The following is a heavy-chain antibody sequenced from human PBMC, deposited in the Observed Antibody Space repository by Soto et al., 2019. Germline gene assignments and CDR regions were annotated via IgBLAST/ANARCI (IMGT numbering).Heavy chain of an antibody. CDR3: ATSYGSGYRAFDY. CDR2: INPILSMS. CDR1: GDTFAFYS. Sequence: QVQLVQSGAEVQRPGSSVKVSCKASGDTFAFYSINWVRQAPGLGLEWMGRINPILSMSNYAQRFQGRVTMTADKSTSTAYMVLNSLRSEDTAMYYCATSYGSGYRAFDYWGQGARVTVSS. V-gene: IGHV1-69*02. D-gene: IGHD3-10*01. J-gene: IGHJ4*02.